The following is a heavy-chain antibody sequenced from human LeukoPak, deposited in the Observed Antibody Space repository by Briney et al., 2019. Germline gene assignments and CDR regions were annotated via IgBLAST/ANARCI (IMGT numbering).Heavy chain of an antibody. CDR2: INHSGST. V-gene: IGHV4-34*01. J-gene: IGHJ6*02. CDR3: ARGRGIVGVAAAPYGMDV. CDR1: GGSFSGYY. Sequence: SETLSLTCAVYGGSFSGYYWSWIRQPPGKGREWIGEINHSGSTNYNPPLKSRVTISVDTSKNQFALKLSSVTAADTAVYYCARGRGIVGVAAAPYGMDVWGQGTTVTVSS. D-gene: IGHD1-26*01.